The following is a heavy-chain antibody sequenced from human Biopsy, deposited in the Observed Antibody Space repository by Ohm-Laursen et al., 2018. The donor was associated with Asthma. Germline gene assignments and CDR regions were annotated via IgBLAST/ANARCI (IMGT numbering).Heavy chain of an antibody. CDR3: ARVQDYYDSRGYYRSFDY. CDR1: GGSISTYY. Sequence: SETLSLTCTVSGGSISTYYWSWIRRPPGKGLEWIGYIYYSGSTNYNPSLKSRVTISVDTSKNQFSLRLISVTAADTAVYYCARVQDYYDSRGYYRSFDYWGQGTLVTVSS. D-gene: IGHD3-22*01. J-gene: IGHJ4*02. CDR2: IYYSGST. V-gene: IGHV4-59*01.